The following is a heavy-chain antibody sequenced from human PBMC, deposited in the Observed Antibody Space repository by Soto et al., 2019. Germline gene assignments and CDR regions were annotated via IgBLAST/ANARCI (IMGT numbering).Heavy chain of an antibody. CDR1: GFSLSTSGVG. D-gene: IGHD6-19*01. CDR3: AHRRIGVSQWYYGEFDY. V-gene: IGHV2-5*02. J-gene: IGHJ4*02. Sequence: QITLRESGPTLVKPTQTLTLTCTFSGFSLSTSGVGVGWIRQPPGKALEWLAFIYWDDDKRYSPSLRSRLAITKDTSKNQVVLIMTNVDPMDTAAYFCAHRRIGVSQWYYGEFDYWGQGTLVTVSS. CDR2: IYWDDDK.